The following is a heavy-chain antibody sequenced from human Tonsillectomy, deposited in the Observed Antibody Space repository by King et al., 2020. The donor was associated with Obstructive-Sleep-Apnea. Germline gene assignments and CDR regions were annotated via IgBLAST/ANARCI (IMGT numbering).Heavy chain of an antibody. CDR3: ARPKLPRTSGPYYFDS. CDR1: GYSFLHYW. V-gene: IGHV5-51*01. D-gene: IGHD2-2*01. J-gene: IGHJ4*02. CDR2: IYPGDSDT. Sequence: QLVQSGAEVKKPGESLKISCKGSGYSFLHYWIAWVRQMPGKGLEYMGVIYPGDSDTRYSPSFQGQVSISADKSISTAYLQWSSLKASDTAIYYCARPKLPRTSGPYYFDSWGQGTLVTVSS.